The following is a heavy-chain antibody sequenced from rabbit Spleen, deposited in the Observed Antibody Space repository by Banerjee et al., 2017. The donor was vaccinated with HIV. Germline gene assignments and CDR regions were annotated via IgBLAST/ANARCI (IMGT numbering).Heavy chain of an antibody. CDR2: IYAGIAGNT. V-gene: IGHV1S40*01. D-gene: IGHD7-1*01. J-gene: IGHJ4*01. Sequence: QSLEESGGDLVKPEGSLTLTCTASGFSFSNNFYICWVRQAPRKGLEWVACIYAGIAGNTYYASWAKGRFTISKTSSTTVTLQMTSLTASDTASYSCASDVGYAGYAAVTGAFDLWGQGTLVTVS. CDR3: ASDVGYAGYAAVTGAFDL. CDR1: GFSFSNNFY.